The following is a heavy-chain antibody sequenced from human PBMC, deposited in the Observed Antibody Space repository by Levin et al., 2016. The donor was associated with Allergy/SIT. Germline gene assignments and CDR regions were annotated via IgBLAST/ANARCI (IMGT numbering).Heavy chain of an antibody. CDR1: GFTFSDYY. V-gene: IGHV3-11*05. CDR3: ARDGHPGGFDY. CDR2: ISSSSSYT. J-gene: IGHJ4*02. Sequence: GGSLRLSCAASGFTFSDYYMSWIRQAPGKGLEWVSYISSSSSYTNYADSVKGRFTISRDNAKNSLYLQMNSLRAEDTAVYYCARDGHPGGFDYWGQGTLVTVSS. D-gene: IGHD3-10*01.